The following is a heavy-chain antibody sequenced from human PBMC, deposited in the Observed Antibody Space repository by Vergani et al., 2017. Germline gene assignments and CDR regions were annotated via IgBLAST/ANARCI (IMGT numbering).Heavy chain of an antibody. J-gene: IGHJ4*02. CDR3: AKDLGSRYGDYERSFDY. CDR2: ISWNSGSI. D-gene: IGHD4-17*01. Sequence: EVQLVESGGGLVQPGRSLRLSCAASGFTFDDYAMHWVRQAPGKGLEWVSGISWNSGSIGYADSVKGRFTISRDNAKNSLYLQMNSLRAEDTALYYCAKDLGSRYGDYERSFDYWGQGTLVTVSS. CDR1: GFTFDDYA. V-gene: IGHV3-9*01.